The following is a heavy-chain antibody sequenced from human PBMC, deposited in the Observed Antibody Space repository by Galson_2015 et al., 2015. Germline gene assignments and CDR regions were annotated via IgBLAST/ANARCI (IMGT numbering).Heavy chain of an antibody. CDR3: ASIHVDMNY. CDR1: GFTFSSYG. D-gene: IGHD2-15*01. J-gene: IGHJ4*02. CDR2: ISYDGSNK. Sequence: SMRLSCAASGFTFSSYGMHWVRQARGKGLAWVAVISYDGSNKYYADSVKGRFTISRDNSKNTLYLQMNSLRAEDTAVYYCASIHVDMNYWGQGTLFTVSS. V-gene: IGHV3-30*03.